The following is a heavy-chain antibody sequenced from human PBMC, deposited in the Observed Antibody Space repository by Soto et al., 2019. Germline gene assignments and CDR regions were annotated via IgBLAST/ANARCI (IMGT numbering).Heavy chain of an antibody. CDR3: ARGAMIVPNYAFDI. CDR1: GYSISSGYY. V-gene: IGHV4-38-2*01. CDR2: IYHSGST. Sequence: KTSETLYLTCAVSGYSISSGYYCGCIRQPPGKGLEWIGSIYHSGSTYYNPSLKSRVTISVDTSKNQFSLKLSSVTAADTAVYYCARGAMIVPNYAFDIWGQGTMVTVSS. D-gene: IGHD3-22*01. J-gene: IGHJ3*02.